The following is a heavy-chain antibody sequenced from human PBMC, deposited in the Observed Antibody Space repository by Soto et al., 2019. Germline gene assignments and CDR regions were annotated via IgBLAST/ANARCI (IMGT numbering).Heavy chain of an antibody. D-gene: IGHD2-15*01. CDR1: GYTFTSYD. CDR3: ATVRYCSGGSCYCAFDI. V-gene: IGHV1-8*01. J-gene: IGHJ3*02. CDR2: LNPKDGNT. Sequence: ASVKVSCKASGYTFTSYDINWVRQATGQGLEWMGWLNPKDGNTGYAQKFQGRVTMTKDTSTDTAYMELSSLRSEDTAVYYCATVRYCSGGSCYCAFDIWGQGTMVTVSS.